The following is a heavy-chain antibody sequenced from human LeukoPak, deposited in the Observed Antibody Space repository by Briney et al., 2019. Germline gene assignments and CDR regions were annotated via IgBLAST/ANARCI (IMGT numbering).Heavy chain of an antibody. D-gene: IGHD2-2*01. J-gene: IGHJ4*02. CDR3: ARDEGYCSSTSCYPDY. V-gene: IGHV3-30*01. Sequence: GGSLRLSCAASGFTFSSYAMHWVRQAPGKGLEWLAVISYDGSNKYYADSVKGRFTISRDNSKNTLYLQMNSLRAEDTAVYYCARDEGYCSSTSCYPDYWGQGTLVTVSS. CDR1: GFTFSSYA. CDR2: ISYDGSNK.